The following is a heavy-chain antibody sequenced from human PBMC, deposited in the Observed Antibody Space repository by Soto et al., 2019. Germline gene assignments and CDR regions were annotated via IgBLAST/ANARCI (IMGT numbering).Heavy chain of an antibody. Sequence: GSLRLSCAASGFTFSSYSMNWVRQAPGKGLEWVSYISSSSSTIYYADSVKGRFTISRDNAKNSLYLQMNSLRAEDTAVYYCARLAADIVVVPAANDAFDIWGQGTMVTVS. CDR3: ARLAADIVVVPAANDAFDI. CDR2: ISSSSSTI. D-gene: IGHD2-2*01. V-gene: IGHV3-48*01. CDR1: GFTFSSYS. J-gene: IGHJ3*02.